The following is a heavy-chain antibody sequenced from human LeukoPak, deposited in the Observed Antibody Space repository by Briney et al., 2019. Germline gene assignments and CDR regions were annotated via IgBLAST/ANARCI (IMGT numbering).Heavy chain of an antibody. D-gene: IGHD2-2*01. J-gene: IGHJ4*02. Sequence: SETLSLTCAFYGGSFSGYYWSWIRQPPGKGLEWIGEINHSGSTNYNPSLKSRVTISVDTSKNQFSLRLSSVTAADTAVYYCARGTIVVVPAAMLAPFFDYWGQGTLVTVSS. CDR1: GGSFSGYY. CDR2: INHSGST. V-gene: IGHV4-34*01. CDR3: ARGTIVVVPAAMLAPFFDY.